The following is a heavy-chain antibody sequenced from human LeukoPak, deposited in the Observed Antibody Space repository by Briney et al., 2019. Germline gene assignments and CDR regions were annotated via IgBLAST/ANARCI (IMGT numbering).Heavy chain of an antibody. CDR2: ISGSGSTI. J-gene: IGHJ4*02. Sequence: GGSQRLSCAASGFAFSDYYMGWIRQAPGKGLEWVSYISGSGSTIFHADSVKGRFTISRDNAKNSLYLQMNSLRAEDTAVYYCASRKWELIYWGQGTLVAVSS. D-gene: IGHD1-26*01. CDR1: GFAFSDYY. V-gene: IGHV3-11*01. CDR3: ASRKWELIY.